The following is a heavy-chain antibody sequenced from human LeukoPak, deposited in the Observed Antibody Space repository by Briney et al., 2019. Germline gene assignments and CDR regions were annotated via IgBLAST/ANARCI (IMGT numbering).Heavy chain of an antibody. CDR2: IWYDGSNK. Sequence: GGSLRLSCAASGFTFSSYGMHWARQAPGKGLEWVAVIWYDGSNKYFADSVKGRFTISRDNSKNTLYLQMNSLRAEDTAVYYCARDKGTTVNEYYFDYWGQGTLVTVSS. CDR1: GFTFSSYG. J-gene: IGHJ4*02. CDR3: ARDKGTTVNEYYFDY. V-gene: IGHV3-33*01. D-gene: IGHD4-11*01.